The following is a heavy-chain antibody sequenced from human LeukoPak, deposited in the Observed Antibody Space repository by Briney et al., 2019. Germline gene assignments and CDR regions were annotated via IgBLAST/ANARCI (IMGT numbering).Heavy chain of an antibody. CDR2: IIPILGIA. V-gene: IGHV1-69*04. CDR1: GGTSSSYT. J-gene: IGHJ5*02. CDR3: AREREPYDFWSGYSYNWFDP. Sequence: SVKVSCKASGGTSSSYTISWVRQAPGQGLEWMGRIIPILGIANYAQKFQGRVTITADKSTSTAYMELSSLRSEDTAVYYCAREREPYDFWSGYSYNWFDPWGQGTLVTVSS. D-gene: IGHD3-3*01.